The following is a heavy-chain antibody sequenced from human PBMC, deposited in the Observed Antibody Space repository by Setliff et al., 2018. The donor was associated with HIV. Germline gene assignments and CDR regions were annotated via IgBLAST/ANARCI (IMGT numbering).Heavy chain of an antibody. J-gene: IGHJ4*02. D-gene: IGHD5-18*01. CDR1: GFTFSSYA. Sequence: GGSLRLSCAASGFTFSSYAMSWVRQTPEKGLEWVSIITSGGSTYYADSAKGRFIISRDNSQNTVYLQMNSLGADDTAIYYCAKGFRPVDTALVSGPTYWGQGIRVTVSS. CDR3: AKGFRPVDTALVSGPTY. CDR2: ITSGGST. V-gene: IGHV3-23*01.